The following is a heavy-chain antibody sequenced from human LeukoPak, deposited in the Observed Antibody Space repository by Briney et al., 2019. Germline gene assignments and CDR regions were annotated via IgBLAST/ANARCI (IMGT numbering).Heavy chain of an antibody. CDR3: ATAWRGFKYGYCDN. D-gene: IGHD3-22*01. CDR1: GFTFSGYG. CDR2: IRYDGSNK. J-gene: IGHJ4*02. V-gene: IGHV3-30*02. Sequence: PGGSLRLSCAASGFTFSGYGMHWVRQAPGKGLEWVAFIRYDGSNKYYADSVKGRFTISRDNAKRSLYLQMNSLRAEDTAVYYCATAWRGFKYGYCDNWGQGTLVTVSS.